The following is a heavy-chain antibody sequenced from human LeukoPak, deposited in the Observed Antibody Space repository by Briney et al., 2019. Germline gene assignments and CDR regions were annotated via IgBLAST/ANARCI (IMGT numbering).Heavy chain of an antibody. CDR2: IKQDGSDK. V-gene: IGHV3-7*05. J-gene: IGHJ4*02. CDR3: ARNYMALAGTCDY. CDR1: GFTFSSYW. D-gene: IGHD6-19*01. Sequence: GGSLRLSCAASGFTFSSYWMSWVRQAPGKGLEWVASIKQDGSDKYYVDSVKGRFTISRDNAKNSLYLQMNSLRAEDATVYYCARNYMALAGTCDYWGQGTLVTASS.